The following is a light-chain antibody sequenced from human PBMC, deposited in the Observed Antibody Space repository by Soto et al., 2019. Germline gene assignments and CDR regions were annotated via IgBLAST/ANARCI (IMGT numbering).Light chain of an antibody. CDR2: GGS. CDR3: QQYDKWPLT. CDR1: QHLHNN. Sequence: EIVMTQSPATLSVFLGEGVTLSCRASQHLHNNVAWYQHKPGQAPRLLLYGGSTRASGIPPRFSGTWTGTECTLSISSLQSEDFGLYFCQQYDKWPLTFGGGTKVDIK. J-gene: IGKJ4*01. V-gene: IGKV3D-15*01.